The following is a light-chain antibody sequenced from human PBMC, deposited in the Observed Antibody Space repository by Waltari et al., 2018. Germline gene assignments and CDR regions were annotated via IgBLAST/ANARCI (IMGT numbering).Light chain of an antibody. CDR1: QSVSSF. CDR3: QQRSNWPPT. V-gene: IGKV3-11*01. CDR2: DAS. Sequence: TVLTPSPATLSLSAGERAILSCRASQSVSSFLAWYQQKPGQAPRLLIYDASNRDTGIPARFSGSGSGTDFTLTISSLQPEDFAVYYCQQRSNWPPTFGGGTKVEIK. J-gene: IGKJ4*01.